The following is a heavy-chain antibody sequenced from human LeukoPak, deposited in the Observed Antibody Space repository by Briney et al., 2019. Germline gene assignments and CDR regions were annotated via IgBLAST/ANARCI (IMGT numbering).Heavy chain of an antibody. CDR1: GYTFTSYA. D-gene: IGHD3-9*01. CDR2: INAGNGNT. V-gene: IGHV1-3*01. Sequence: ASVKVSCKASGYTFTSYAMHWVRQAPGQRLEWMGWINAGNGNTKYSQKFQGRVTITRDTSAGTAYMELSSLRSEDTAVYYCAKGNYDILTGPVYFDYWGQGTLVTVSS. J-gene: IGHJ4*02. CDR3: AKGNYDILTGPVYFDY.